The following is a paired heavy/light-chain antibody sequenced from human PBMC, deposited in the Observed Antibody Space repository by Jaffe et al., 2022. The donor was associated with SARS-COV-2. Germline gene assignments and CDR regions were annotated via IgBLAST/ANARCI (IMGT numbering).Light chain of an antibody. CDR1: SNDVGSYNL. J-gene: IGLJ3*02. CDR2: EDN. V-gene: IGLV2-23*01. Sequence: QSALTQPASVSGSPGQSISISCTGTSNDVGSYNLVSWYQQHPGKAPKLIIYEDNKRPSGVSNRFSGSKSGSTASLTISGLQADDEADYYCCSYTVSSTWVFGGGTTLTVL. CDR3: CSYTVSSTWV.
Heavy chain of an antibody. D-gene: IGHD6-13*01. CDR1: GFTFSSFG. V-gene: IGHV3-30*18. CDR2: ISLDGNQK. CDR3: AKDSPRIAAVDH. Sequence: QVQLEESGGGVVQPGRSLRLSCAASGFTFSSFGMHWVRQAPGKGLEWVAVISLDGNQKYFADSVKGRFTVSRDNSKNTLYLQMNSLRTEDTAMYYCAKDSPRIAAVDHWGQGTLVTVSS. J-gene: IGHJ4*02.